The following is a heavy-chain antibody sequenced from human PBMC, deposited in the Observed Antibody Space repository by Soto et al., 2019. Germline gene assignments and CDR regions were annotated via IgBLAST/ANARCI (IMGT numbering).Heavy chain of an antibody. CDR3: ARDNQLLST. D-gene: IGHD2-2*01. CDR1: GGNFRRYA. J-gene: IGHJ5*02. CDR2: ILPIFGSP. Sequence: EALVKVSCKASGGNFRRYAISWVRQAPGQGLEWMGGILPIFGSPSHAQKFQGRVTITADESTSTAYMELSSLRSEDTAVYYCARDNQLLSTWGQGTLVTVSS. V-gene: IGHV1-69*13.